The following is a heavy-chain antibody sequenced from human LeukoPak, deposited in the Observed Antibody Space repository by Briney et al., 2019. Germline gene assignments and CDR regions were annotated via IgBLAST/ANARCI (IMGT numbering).Heavy chain of an antibody. D-gene: IGHD6-13*01. Sequence: SETLSLTCAVYGGSFSGYYWSWIRQPPGKGLEWIGEINHSGSTDYNPSLKSRVTISVDTSKNQFSLKLSSVTAADTAVYYCARGPRYSNSWYFPAAWFDPWGQGTLVTVSS. J-gene: IGHJ5*02. CDR1: GGSFSGYY. CDR3: ARGPRYSNSWYFPAAWFDP. V-gene: IGHV4-34*01. CDR2: INHSGST.